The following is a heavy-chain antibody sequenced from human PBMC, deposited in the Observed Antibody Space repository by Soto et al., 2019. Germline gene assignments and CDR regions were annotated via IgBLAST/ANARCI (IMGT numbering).Heavy chain of an antibody. CDR3: ARKDGVSLD. CDR1: GFTFRNYE. V-gene: IGHV3-48*03. J-gene: IGHJ4*02. CDR2: ISSSGSNK. D-gene: IGHD4-17*01. Sequence: GGSLRLSCAASGFTFRNYEMNWVRQAPGKGLEWVSYISSSGSNKYYADSVKGRFTISRDNTKNSLYLQMNSLRAEDTAVYYCARKDGVSLDWGQGTLVTAPQ.